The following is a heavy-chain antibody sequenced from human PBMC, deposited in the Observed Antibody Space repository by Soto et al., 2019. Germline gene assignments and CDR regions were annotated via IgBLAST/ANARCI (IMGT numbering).Heavy chain of an antibody. Sequence: PSQTLSLTCAISGDSVSSNSAAWNWIRQSPSRGFEWLGRTYYRSKWYNDYAVSVKSRITINPDTSKNQFSLQLNSVTPEDTAVYYCARDPDMIAVAGAGFDYWGQGTLVTVSS. CDR1: GDSVSSNSAA. D-gene: IGHD6-19*01. CDR2: TYYRSKWYN. J-gene: IGHJ4*02. CDR3: ARDPDMIAVAGAGFDY. V-gene: IGHV6-1*01.